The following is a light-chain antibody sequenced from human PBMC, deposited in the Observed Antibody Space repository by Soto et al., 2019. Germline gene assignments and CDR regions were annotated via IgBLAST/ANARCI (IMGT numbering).Light chain of an antibody. CDR2: DVS. V-gene: IGLV2-11*01. J-gene: IGLJ1*01. CDR1: SSDVGGYNY. Sequence: QSALTQPRSVSGSPGQSVTISCTGTSSDVGGYNYVSWYQQHPGKAPKVMIYDVSERPSGVPDRFSGSKSGNTASLTISGLQAEVEADYYCCSYAGSPMYVFGPGTKLTVL. CDR3: CSYAGSPMYV.